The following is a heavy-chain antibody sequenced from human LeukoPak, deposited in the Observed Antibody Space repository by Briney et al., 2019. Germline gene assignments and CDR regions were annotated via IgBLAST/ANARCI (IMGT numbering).Heavy chain of an antibody. D-gene: IGHD1-26*01. CDR1: GGSISSYY. CDR3: ARDRRPNSGSFSGSFDY. V-gene: IGHV4-59*01. J-gene: IGHJ4*02. Sequence: PSETLSLTCTVSGGSISSYYWSWIRQPPGKGLEWIGYIYYSGSTNYNPSPKSRVTISVDTSKNQFSLKLSSVTAADTAVYYCARDRRPNSGSFSGSFDYWGQGTLVTVSS. CDR2: IYYSGST.